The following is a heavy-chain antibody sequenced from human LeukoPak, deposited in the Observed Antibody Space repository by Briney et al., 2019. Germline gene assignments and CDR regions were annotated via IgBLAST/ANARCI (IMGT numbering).Heavy chain of an antibody. CDR2: INPNSGGT. V-gene: IGHV1-2*02. CDR3: ARDLGYYGSGSYYNEAFDY. J-gene: IGHJ4*02. D-gene: IGHD3-10*01. CDR1: GYTFTGYY. Sequence: ASVKVSCKASGYTFTGYYMHWVRQAPGQGLEWMGWINPNSGGTNYAQKFQGRVTMTRDTSISTAYMELSRLRSDDTAVYYCARDLGYYGSGSYYNEAFDYWGQGTLVTVSP.